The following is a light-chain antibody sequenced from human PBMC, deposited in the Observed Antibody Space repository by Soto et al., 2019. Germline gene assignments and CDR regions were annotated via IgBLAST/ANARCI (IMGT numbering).Light chain of an antibody. J-gene: IGKJ1*01. CDR3: QQYSHLIT. Sequence: AIRMTQSPSSLSASTGDRVTITCRASQGISSYLAWYQQKPGKAPKLLIYKASTLKSGVPSRFSGSGSGTDFTFTISSLQPEDIATYYCQQYSHLITFGQGTKVDIK. V-gene: IGKV1-8*01. CDR1: QGISSY. CDR2: KAS.